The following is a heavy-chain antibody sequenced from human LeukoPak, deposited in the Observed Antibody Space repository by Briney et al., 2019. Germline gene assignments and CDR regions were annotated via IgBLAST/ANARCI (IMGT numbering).Heavy chain of an antibody. CDR3: ARSYYDNSGSFGF. CDR2: IKQDGSET. D-gene: IGHD3-22*01. J-gene: IGHJ4*02. Sequence: GGSLRLSCAASGFTFNNYWMNWVRQAPWKGLEWVANIKQDGSETYYVDSVKGRFTISRDNAKNSVYLQMNSLRAEDTAVYYCARSYYDNSGSFGFWGQGTLVTVSS. V-gene: IGHV3-7*01. CDR1: GFTFNNYW.